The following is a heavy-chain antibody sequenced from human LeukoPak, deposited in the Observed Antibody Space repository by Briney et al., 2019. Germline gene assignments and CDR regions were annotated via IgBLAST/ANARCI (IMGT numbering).Heavy chain of an antibody. CDR3: VTRIAVPAAFDI. J-gene: IGHJ3*02. D-gene: IGHD6-19*01. V-gene: IGHV3-43*01. CDR1: GFTFDDYS. Sequence: GGSLRLSCEVSGFTFDDYSMHWVRQAPGKGLEWVSLISWDGGTTYYADSVKGRFTISRDNSKNSLYLQMNSLRGEDTSLYYCVTRIAVPAAFDIWGQGTMVTVSS. CDR2: ISWDGGTT.